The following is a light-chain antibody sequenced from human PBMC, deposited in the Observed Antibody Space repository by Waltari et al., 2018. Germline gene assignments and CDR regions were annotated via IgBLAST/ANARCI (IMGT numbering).Light chain of an antibody. V-gene: IGLV2-14*03. J-gene: IGLJ1*01. Sequence: YQQHPGKAPKLMMYDVSNRPSGVSNRFSGSKSGNTASLTISGLQAEDEADYYCSSYTSSSTPYVFGTGTKVTVL. CDR2: DVS. CDR3: SSYTSSSTPYV.